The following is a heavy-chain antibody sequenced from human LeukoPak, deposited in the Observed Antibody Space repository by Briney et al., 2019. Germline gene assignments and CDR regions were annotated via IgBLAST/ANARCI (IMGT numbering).Heavy chain of an antibody. Sequence: GGSLRLSCAASGFSFSSYEMNWVRQAPGKALEWVSYISSSGSTKYYADSVKGRFTISRDNAKNSLYLQMNSLRAEDTAVYYCARDEVGAATPFGVYWGPGILVTVSS. CDR2: ISSSGSTK. CDR3: ARDEVGAATPFGVY. J-gene: IGHJ4*02. D-gene: IGHD1-26*01. V-gene: IGHV3-48*03. CDR1: GFSFSSYE.